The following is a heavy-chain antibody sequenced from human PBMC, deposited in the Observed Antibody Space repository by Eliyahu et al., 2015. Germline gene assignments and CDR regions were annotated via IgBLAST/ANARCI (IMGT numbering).Heavy chain of an antibody. CDR3: SRRQDIVVVPAPNWFDP. J-gene: IGHJ5*02. D-gene: IGHD2-2*01. CDR1: GFXFGDYA. V-gene: IGHV3-49*03. Sequence: EVQLVESGGGLVXPGRSLXLSCTASGFXFGDYAMSWFRQAPGKGLAWVGFIRSKAYGGTTDYAASVXGRFTISRDDSKSIAYLQMNSLKTEDTAVYYCSRRQDIVVVPAPNWFDPWGQGTLVTVSS. CDR2: IRSKAYGGTT.